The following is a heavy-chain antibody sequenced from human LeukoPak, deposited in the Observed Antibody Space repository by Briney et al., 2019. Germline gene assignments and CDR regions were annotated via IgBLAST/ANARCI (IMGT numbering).Heavy chain of an antibody. J-gene: IGHJ3*01. CDR3: ARISSSNWYNERGAFDV. Sequence: SETLSLTCTVSSGSIRSSSYYWGWIRQPPGKGLEWIGNIYYSESTYYNPSLKSRVTISLDTSKNQFSLKLSSVTAADTAVYYCARISSSNWYNERGAFDVWGQGTMVTVSS. CDR1: SGSIRSSSYY. CDR2: IYYSEST. V-gene: IGHV4-39*07. D-gene: IGHD6-13*01.